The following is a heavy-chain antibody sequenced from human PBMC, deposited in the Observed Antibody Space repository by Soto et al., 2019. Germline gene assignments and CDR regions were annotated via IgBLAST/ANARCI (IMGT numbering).Heavy chain of an antibody. J-gene: IGHJ3*02. CDR1: GFSFHGYW. CDR3: ARVRGAFAT. V-gene: IGHV3-7*03. CDR2: INNDGTEK. D-gene: IGHD3-16*01. Sequence: EVQLVESGGGLVQPGGSLRLSCTASGFSFHGYWMSWIRQAPGKGLQWVANINNDGTEKYYVDSVKGRFTISRDNARSSVFLQRNRLRVEVTAVYSCARVRGAFATGAQGPRATVSS.